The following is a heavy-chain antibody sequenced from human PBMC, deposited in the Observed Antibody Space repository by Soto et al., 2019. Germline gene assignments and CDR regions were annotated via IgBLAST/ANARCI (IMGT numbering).Heavy chain of an antibody. V-gene: IGHV3-23*01. CDR3: AKGELLWFGGDAGGMDV. CDR2: ISGSGGST. Sequence: PGGSLRLSCAASGFTFSSYAMSWVRQAPGKGLEWVSAISGSGGSTYYADSVKGRFTISRDNSKNTLYLQMNSLRAEDTAVYYCAKGELLWFGGDAGGMDVWGQGTTVTVSS. D-gene: IGHD3-10*01. J-gene: IGHJ6*02. CDR1: GFTFSSYA.